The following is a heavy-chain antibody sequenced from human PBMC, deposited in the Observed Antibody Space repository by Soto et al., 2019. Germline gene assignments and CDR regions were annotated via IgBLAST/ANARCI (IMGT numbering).Heavy chain of an antibody. CDR1: GGSISSYY. J-gene: IGHJ4*02. CDR3: ARLISGYYVFAY. D-gene: IGHD3-22*01. V-gene: IGHV4-59*08. CDR2: IYYSGST. Sequence: PSETLSLTCTVSGGSISSYYWSWIRQPPGKGLEWIGYIYYSGSTNYNPSLKSRVTISVDTSKNQFSLKLSSVTAADTAVYYFARLISGYYVFAYWARGTLVTVSS.